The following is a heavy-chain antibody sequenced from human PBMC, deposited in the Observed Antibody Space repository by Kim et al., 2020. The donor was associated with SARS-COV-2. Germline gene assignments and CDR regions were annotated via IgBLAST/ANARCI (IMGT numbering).Heavy chain of an antibody. CDR3: ATFGSLDGFDL. Sequence: GGSLRLSCAASGFAFGDYYMSWVRQAPGKGLEWVSYISATGLKIYYADSVKGRFTISRDNAKNSLSLEMNSLSAEDTAVYYCATFGSLDGFDLWGQGTVVTVSS. D-gene: IGHD1-26*01. J-gene: IGHJ3*01. CDR2: ISATGLKI. CDR1: GFAFGDYY. V-gene: IGHV3-11*01.